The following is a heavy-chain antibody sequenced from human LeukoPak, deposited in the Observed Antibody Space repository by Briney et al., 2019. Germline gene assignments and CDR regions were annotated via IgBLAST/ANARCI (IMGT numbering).Heavy chain of an antibody. CDR2: ISSSSSYI. Sequence: GGSLRLSCAASGFTFSSYSMNWVRQAPGKGLEWVSSISSSSSYIYYADSVKGRFTISRDNAKNSLYLQMNSLRGEDTAVYYCAKERQEGATPFDYWGQGSLVTVSS. V-gene: IGHV3-21*01. J-gene: IGHJ4*02. D-gene: IGHD1-26*01. CDR1: GFTFSSYS. CDR3: AKERQEGATPFDY.